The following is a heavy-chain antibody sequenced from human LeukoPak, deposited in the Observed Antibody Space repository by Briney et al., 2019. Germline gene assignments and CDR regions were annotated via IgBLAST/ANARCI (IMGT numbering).Heavy chain of an antibody. J-gene: IGHJ5*02. CDR3: ARVSSSWYPSWFDP. CDR2: IYYSGGT. V-gene: IGHV4-31*03. Sequence: SQTLSLTCTVSGGSISSGGYYWSWIRQHPGKGLEWIGYIYYSGGTYYNPSLKSRVTISVDTSKNQFSLKLSSVTAADTAVYYCARVSSSWYPSWFDPWGQGTLVTVSS. CDR1: GGSISSGGYY. D-gene: IGHD6-13*01.